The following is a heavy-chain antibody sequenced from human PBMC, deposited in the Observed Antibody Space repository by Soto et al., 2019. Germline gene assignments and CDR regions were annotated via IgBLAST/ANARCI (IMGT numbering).Heavy chain of an antibody. Sequence: ASAVVSCSASADIFYSYGISWVRRAPGQGLEWMGWISPYNGNTNYAQKPQGRVTMTTDTSTSTAYMELRSLRSEDPAISYWARDIYNYGRRICHDGFDMCGQETMFT. CDR2: ISPYNGNT. J-gene: IGHJ3*02. CDR3: ARDIYNYGRRICHDGFDM. V-gene: IGHV1-18*04. D-gene: IGHD3-10*01. CDR1: ADIFYSYG.